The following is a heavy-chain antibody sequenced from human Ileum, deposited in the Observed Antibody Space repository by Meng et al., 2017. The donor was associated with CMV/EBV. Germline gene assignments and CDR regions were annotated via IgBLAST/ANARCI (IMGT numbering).Heavy chain of an antibody. Sequence: GGSLRLSCAASGFTFSTYYMSWVRQAPGKGLEWVANIKQDGSEKYYVDSVKGRFTISRDNAKNSLYLQMNSLKSDDTAVYYCASVWYNAHDPFDYWGQGTVVTVSS. J-gene: IGHJ4*02. V-gene: IGHV3-7*03. D-gene: IGHD1-14*01. CDR3: ASVWYNAHDPFDY. CDR2: IKQDGSEK. CDR1: GFTFSTYY.